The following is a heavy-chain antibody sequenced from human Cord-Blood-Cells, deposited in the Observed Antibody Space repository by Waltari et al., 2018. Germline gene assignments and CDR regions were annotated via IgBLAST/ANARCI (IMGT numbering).Heavy chain of an antibody. CDR3: ARVGITVPDY. CDR1: GGSISSSSYY. J-gene: IGHJ4*02. V-gene: IGHV4-39*01. Sequence: QLQLQESGPGLVKPSETLSLTCTVSGGSISSSSYYWGWIRQPPGKGLEWIGSIYYSGSTSYNPSLKSRVTISVDTSKNQFSLKLSSVTAADTALYYCARVGITVPDYWGQGTLVTVSS. D-gene: IGHD3-16*01. CDR2: IYYSGST.